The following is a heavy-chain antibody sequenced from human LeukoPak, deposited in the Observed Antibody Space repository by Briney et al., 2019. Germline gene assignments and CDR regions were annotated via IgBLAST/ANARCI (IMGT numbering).Heavy chain of an antibody. Sequence: GGSLRLSCAASGFTFSSYGMHWVRQAPGKGLEWVAVISYDGSNKYYADSVKGRFTISRDNSKNTLYLQMNSLRAEDTAVYCCAKDRGYSYGSPFDPWGQGTLVTVSS. CDR2: ISYDGSNK. CDR3: AKDRGYSYGSPFDP. D-gene: IGHD5-18*01. CDR1: GFTFSSYG. V-gene: IGHV3-30*18. J-gene: IGHJ5*02.